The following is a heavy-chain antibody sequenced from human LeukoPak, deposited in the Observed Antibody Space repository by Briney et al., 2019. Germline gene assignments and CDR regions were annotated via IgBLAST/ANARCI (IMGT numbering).Heavy chain of an antibody. D-gene: IGHD5-24*01. J-gene: IGHJ4*02. CDR2: ISGSGGTT. CDR1: GFIFSSYA. CDR3: AKVQEMATILPPFHY. Sequence: PGGSLRLSCAASGFIFSSYAMSWVRQAPGKGLEWVSAISGSGGTTYYADSVKGRFTISRDNSKNTPYLQVNSLRAADTAIYYCAKVQEMATILPPFHYWGQGTLVTVSS. V-gene: IGHV3-23*01.